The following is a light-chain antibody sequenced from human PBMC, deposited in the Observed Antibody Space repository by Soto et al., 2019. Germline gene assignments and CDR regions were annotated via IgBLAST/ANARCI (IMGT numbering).Light chain of an antibody. J-gene: IGLJ3*02. V-gene: IGLV2-23*01. CDR2: EGN. CDR1: SSDVGIYNL. CDR3: CSYAGSNTWV. Sequence: QSALTQPASMSGSPGQSITISCTGTSSDVGIYNLVSWYQQHPGKAPKLMIYEGNKRPSGVSNRFSGSKSGNTASLTISGLQVEDEADYYCCSYAGSNTWVFGGGTKLTVL.